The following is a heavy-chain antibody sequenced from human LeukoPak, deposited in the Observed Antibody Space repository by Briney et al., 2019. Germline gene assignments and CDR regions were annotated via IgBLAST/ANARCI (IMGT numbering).Heavy chain of an antibody. D-gene: IGHD6-13*01. V-gene: IGHV3-11*01. Sequence: GGSLRLSCAASGFTFSDYYMSWIRQAPGKGLEWVSYISSSGSTIYYAGSVRGRFTISRDNAKNSLYLQMNSLRAEDTAVYYCAKDNQGELVAAALVHWGQGTMVTVSS. CDR1: GFTFSDYY. CDR2: ISSSGSTI. J-gene: IGHJ3*01. CDR3: AKDNQGELVAAALVH.